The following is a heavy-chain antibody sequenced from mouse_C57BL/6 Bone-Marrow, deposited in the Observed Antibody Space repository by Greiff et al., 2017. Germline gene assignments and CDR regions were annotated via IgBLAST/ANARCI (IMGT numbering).Heavy chain of an antibody. V-gene: IGHV5-9*01. Sequence: EVKLVESGGGLVKPGGSLKLSCAASGFTFSSYTMSWVRQTPEKRLEWVATISGGGGNTYYPDSVKGRVTISRDNAKNTLYLQMSSLRSEDTALYYCARHMHYYGSFFAMDYWGQGTSVTVSS. CDR3: ARHMHYYGSFFAMDY. D-gene: IGHD1-1*01. CDR2: ISGGGGNT. CDR1: GFTFSSYT. J-gene: IGHJ4*01.